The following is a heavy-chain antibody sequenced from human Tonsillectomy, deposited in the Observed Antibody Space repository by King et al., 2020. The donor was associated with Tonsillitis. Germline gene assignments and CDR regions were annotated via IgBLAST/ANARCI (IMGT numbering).Heavy chain of an antibody. D-gene: IGHD4-17*01. CDR1: GFTFDDYG. Sequence: VQLVESGGGVVRPGGSLRLSCAASGFTFDDYGMSWVRHAPGKGLEWGAGSNWNGGSTGYSDYVKGRFTISRDNAKNSLYLQMNSLRAEDTALYYCARDSFKGTTGFDYWGQGTLVTVSS. V-gene: IGHV3-20*04. J-gene: IGHJ4*02. CDR2: SNWNGGST. CDR3: ARDSFKGTTGFDY.